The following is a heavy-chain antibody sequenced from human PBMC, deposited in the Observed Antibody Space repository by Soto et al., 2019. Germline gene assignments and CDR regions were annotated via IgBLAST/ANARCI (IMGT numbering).Heavy chain of an antibody. CDR1: GYTSTSYD. Sequence: ASVKVSXKASGYTSTSYDINWVRQATGQGLEWMGWMNPNSGNTGYAQKFQGRVTMTSNTSISTAYMELSSLRSEATAVYYFARGFGYSASDDWFDPWGQGTLVTVSS. V-gene: IGHV1-8*01. J-gene: IGHJ5*02. CDR3: ARGFGYSASDDWFDP. CDR2: MNPNSGNT. D-gene: IGHD6-13*01.